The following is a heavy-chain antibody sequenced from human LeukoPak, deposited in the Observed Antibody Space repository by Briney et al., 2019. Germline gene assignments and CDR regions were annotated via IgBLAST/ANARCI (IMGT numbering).Heavy chain of an antibody. CDR1: GGSFSGYY. CDR3: ARGYSSSWYDWFDP. D-gene: IGHD6-13*01. J-gene: IGHJ5*02. Sequence: SETLSLTCAVYGGSFSGYYWSWIRQPPGKGLEWIGEINHSGSTNYNPSLKSRVTISVDTSKNQFSLKLSSVTAADTAVYYCARGYSSSWYDWFDPWGQGTLVTVSS. V-gene: IGHV4-34*01. CDR2: INHSGST.